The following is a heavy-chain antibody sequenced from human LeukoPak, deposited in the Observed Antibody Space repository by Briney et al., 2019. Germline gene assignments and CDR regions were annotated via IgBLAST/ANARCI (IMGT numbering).Heavy chain of an antibody. CDR1: VGSISSGSYY. J-gene: IGHJ5*02. CDR2: IYTSGST. CDR3: ARDPGGWYSNWFDP. Sequence: SETLSLTCTVSVGSISSGSYYWSWIRQPAGKGLEWIGRIYTSGSTNYNPSLKSRVTISVDTPKNQFSLKLSSVTAADTAVYYCARDPGGWYSNWFDPWGQGTLVTVSS. V-gene: IGHV4-61*02. D-gene: IGHD6-19*01.